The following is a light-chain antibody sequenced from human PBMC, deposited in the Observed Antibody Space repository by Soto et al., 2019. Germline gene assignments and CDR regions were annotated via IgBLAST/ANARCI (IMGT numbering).Light chain of an antibody. CDR2: EVR. V-gene: IGLV2-14*01. CDR1: SSDIGGYDY. CDR3: CSYTRTSNHYF. J-gene: IGLJ1*01. Sequence: QSVLAQPASVSGSPGQSITVSCTGTSSDIGGYDYVSWYQQRPGKAPKLMIYEVRYRPSGVSNRFSGSKSGNTASLTISGLQAEDEAVYYCCSYTRTSNHYFFGSGTKVTVL.